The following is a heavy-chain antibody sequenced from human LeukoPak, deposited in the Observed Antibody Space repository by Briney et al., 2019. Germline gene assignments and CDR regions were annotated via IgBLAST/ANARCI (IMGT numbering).Heavy chain of an antibody. CDR3: AREDYYDSSGYYKNKEYFQH. D-gene: IGHD3-22*01. CDR1: GYTFTGYY. V-gene: IGHV1-2*02. J-gene: IGHJ1*01. CDR2: INPNSGGT. Sequence: ASVRVSCKASGYTFTGYYMHLVRQAPAQGREWIGWINPNSGGTNYAQMSQGKVTMTRDTSISTAYMELSRLRSDDTAVYYCAREDYYDSSGYYKNKEYFQHWGQGSLVTVSS.